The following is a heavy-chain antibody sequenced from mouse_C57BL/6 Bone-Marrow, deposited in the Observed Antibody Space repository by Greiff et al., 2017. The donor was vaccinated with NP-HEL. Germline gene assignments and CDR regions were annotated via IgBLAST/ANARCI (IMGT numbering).Heavy chain of an antibody. CDR2: IYPGSGST. J-gene: IGHJ2*01. CDR3: ARSVYYYGLDY. CDR1: GYTFTSYW. D-gene: IGHD1-1*01. V-gene: IGHV1-55*01. Sequence: QVHVKQPGAELVKPGASVKMSCKASGYTFTSYWITWVKQRPGQGLEWIGDIYPGSGSTNYNEKFKSKATLTVDTSSSTAYMQLSSLTSEDSAVYYCARSVYYYGLDYWGQGTTLTVSS.